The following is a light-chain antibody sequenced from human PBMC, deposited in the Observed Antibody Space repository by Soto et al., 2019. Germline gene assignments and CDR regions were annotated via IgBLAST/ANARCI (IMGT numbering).Light chain of an antibody. CDR1: QSISSY. CDR3: QQSYSTPIT. V-gene: IGKV1-39*01. CDR2: AAS. Sequence: DIQMTQSPSSLSASVGDRVTITCRASQSISSYLNWYQQKPGKAPKLLIYAASSLQSGVPAGFSGSGSGTDFTLTISSLQPEDFVTYYCQQSYSTPITFGQGTRLEIK. J-gene: IGKJ5*01.